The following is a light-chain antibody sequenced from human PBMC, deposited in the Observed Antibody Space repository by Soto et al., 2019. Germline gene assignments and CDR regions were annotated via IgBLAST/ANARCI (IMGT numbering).Light chain of an antibody. CDR3: QHYGSSLIT. Sequence: TQSPSTLSASVGDTVTVTCRASQSVSSNLAWYQQKPGQAPRLVIYGASTRATGIPDRFSGSGSGTDFTLTIARLEPEDFSVYYCQHYGSSLITFGQGTRLEIK. CDR1: QSVSSN. J-gene: IGKJ5*01. CDR2: GAS. V-gene: IGKV3-20*01.